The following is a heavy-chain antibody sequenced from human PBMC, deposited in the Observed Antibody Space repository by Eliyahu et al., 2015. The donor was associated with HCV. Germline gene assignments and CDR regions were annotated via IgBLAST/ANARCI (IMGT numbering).Heavy chain of an antibody. V-gene: IGHV2-5*01. J-gene: IGHJ3*02. D-gene: IGHD3-22*01. CDR3: AHRLSGDYDSRYYTPHDVFDI. CDR2: IYWNDDE. CDR1: GFSLSTSGVG. Sequence: QITLKESGPTLVKPTQTLTLTCTFSGFSLSTSGVGVGWIRQPPGKALEWLALIYWNDDERYSPSLKSRLTITKDTSKNQVVLTMTNMDPVDTATYYCAHRLSGDYDSRYYTPHDVFDIWGQGTMVTVSS.